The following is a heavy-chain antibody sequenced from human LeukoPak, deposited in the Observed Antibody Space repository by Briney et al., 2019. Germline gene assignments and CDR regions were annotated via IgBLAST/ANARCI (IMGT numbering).Heavy chain of an antibody. Sequence: ASVKVSCKVSGYTLTELSMHWVRQAPGKGLEWMGGFDPEDGETIYAQKFQGRVTMTRDTSTSTVYMELSSLRSEDTAVYYCAREPPDSRSGGLDYWGQGTLVTVSS. CDR2: FDPEDGET. V-gene: IGHV1-24*01. CDR3: AREPPDSRSGGLDY. D-gene: IGHD6-13*01. CDR1: GYTLTELS. J-gene: IGHJ4*02.